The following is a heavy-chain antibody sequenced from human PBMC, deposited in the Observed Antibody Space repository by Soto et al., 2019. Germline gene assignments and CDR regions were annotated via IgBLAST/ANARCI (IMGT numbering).Heavy chain of an antibody. J-gene: IGHJ6*02. V-gene: IGHV3-23*01. CDR2: ISGSGGST. CDR3: AKDDPSSGQGGGGYYYGMDV. CDR1: GVTVSTYH. D-gene: IGHD3-22*01. Sequence: PWGSLRLSCAASGVTVSTYHMSWVRQAPGKGLEWVSAISGSGGSTYYADSVKGRFTISRDNSKNTLYLQMNSLRAEDTAVYYCAKDDPSSGQGGGGYYYGMDVWVQGTTVTVS.